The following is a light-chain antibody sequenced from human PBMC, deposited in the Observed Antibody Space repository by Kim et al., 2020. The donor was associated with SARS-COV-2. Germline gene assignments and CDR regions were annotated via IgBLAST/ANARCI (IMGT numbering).Light chain of an antibody. V-gene: IGKV3-15*01. CDR2: GAS. CDR1: QSVSNN. J-gene: IGKJ2*01. CDR3: QQYNNWP. Sequence: EIVMTQSPATLSVSPGERATLSCRASQSVSNNLAWYHQKPGQAPRLLIYGASTRATGIPARFSGSGSGTEFTLTISSLQSEDFAVYYCQQYNNWPFGQGTKLEI.